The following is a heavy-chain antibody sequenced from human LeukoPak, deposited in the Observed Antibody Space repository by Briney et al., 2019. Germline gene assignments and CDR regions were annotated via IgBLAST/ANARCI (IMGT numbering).Heavy chain of an antibody. V-gene: IGHV3-30*18. CDR3: AKVSGYGSGSYSASLWFDY. J-gene: IGHJ4*02. D-gene: IGHD3-10*01. CDR2: ISYDGSNK. CDR1: GFTFSSYG. Sequence: PGRSLRLSCAASGFTFSSYGMHWVRQAPGKGLEWVAVISYDGSNKYYADSVKGRFTISRDNSKNTLYLQMNSLRAEDTAVYYCAKVSGYGSGSYSASLWFDYWGQGTLVTVSS.